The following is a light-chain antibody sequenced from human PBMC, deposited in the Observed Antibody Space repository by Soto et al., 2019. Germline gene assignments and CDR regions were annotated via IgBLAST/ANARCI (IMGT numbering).Light chain of an antibody. J-gene: IGKJ2*01. CDR1: QDISNY. CDR3: QQANSYPYT. Sequence: DIQLTQSPSFLSASVGDRVTITCRASQDISNYLVWYQQKPGKAPKPLIYAASTLQSGVPSRFSGSGSGTDFTLSISSLQPEDFATYYCQQANSYPYTFGQGTKLEIK. V-gene: IGKV1-9*01. CDR2: AAS.